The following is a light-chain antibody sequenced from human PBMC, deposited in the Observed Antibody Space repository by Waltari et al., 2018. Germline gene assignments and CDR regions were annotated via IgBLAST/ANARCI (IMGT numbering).Light chain of an antibody. V-gene: IGKV1-5*03. J-gene: IGKJ1*01. CDR1: QSFSTW. Sequence: DIHMTQSPSTLSAAVGDRVTITCRARQSFSTWLAWYQQKPGKPPRLLIYKASTLDSGVPSRFSGSGSGSEFTLTITSLQPDDFATYFCQQYNNYPWTFGQGTKVEIK. CDR3: QQYNNYPWT. CDR2: KAS.